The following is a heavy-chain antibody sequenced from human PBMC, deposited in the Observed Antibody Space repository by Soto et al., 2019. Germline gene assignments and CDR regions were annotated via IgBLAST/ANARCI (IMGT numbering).Heavy chain of an antibody. CDR1: GFTFSSYA. CDR3: VYCHVGAVHNYYHDY. V-gene: IGHV3-23*01. J-gene: IGHJ4*02. Sequence: GGSLRLSCAASGFTFSSYAMSWVRQAPGKGLEWVSAISGSGGSAYYADSVKGRFTISRDNSKNTLYLQMNNLRAEDTAVYYCVYCHVGAVHNYYHDYWGQGTLVTGSS. D-gene: IGHD1-1*01. CDR2: ISGSGGSA.